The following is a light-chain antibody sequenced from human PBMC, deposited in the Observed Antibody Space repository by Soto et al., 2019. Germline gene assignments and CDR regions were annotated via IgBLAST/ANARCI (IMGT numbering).Light chain of an antibody. Sequence: DIQMTQSPSAMSASVGDRVTLTYQASHDIRDYLNWYQQKPGKPPKLLIYDASNLQTGVPSRFSGSGSGTDFTFTISSLQPEDIATYFCHQYDNLPQTFGPGTKVDIK. J-gene: IGKJ3*01. CDR3: HQYDNLPQT. CDR2: DAS. CDR1: HDIRDY. V-gene: IGKV1-33*01.